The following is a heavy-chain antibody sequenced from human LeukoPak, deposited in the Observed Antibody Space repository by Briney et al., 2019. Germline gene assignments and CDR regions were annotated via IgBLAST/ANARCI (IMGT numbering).Heavy chain of an antibody. CDR2: INPNSGGT. CDR3: ARSNTDYDFWSGYYYYMDV. CDR1: GYTFTGYY. D-gene: IGHD3-3*01. Sequence: ASVKVSCKASGYTFTGYYMHWVRQAPGQGLEWMGWINPNSGGTNYAQKFQGRVTMTRDTSISTAYMELSRLRSDDTAVYYCARSNTDYDFWSGYYYYMDVWGKGTTVTVSS. J-gene: IGHJ6*03. V-gene: IGHV1-2*02.